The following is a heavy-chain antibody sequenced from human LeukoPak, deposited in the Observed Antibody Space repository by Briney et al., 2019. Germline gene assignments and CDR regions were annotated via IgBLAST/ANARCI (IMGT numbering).Heavy chain of an antibody. Sequence: GGSLRLSCAASGFTFSVFYLGWVSQAPGKGLEYVANINQDGSGKSYVDSVRGRFTISRDNAKNSLFLQMNSLGAEDTAIYFCARWNVAFYIWGRGTVVTVSS. J-gene: IGHJ3*02. CDR2: INQDGSGK. V-gene: IGHV3-7*01. CDR3: ARWNVAFYI. CDR1: GFTFSVFY. D-gene: IGHD1-1*01.